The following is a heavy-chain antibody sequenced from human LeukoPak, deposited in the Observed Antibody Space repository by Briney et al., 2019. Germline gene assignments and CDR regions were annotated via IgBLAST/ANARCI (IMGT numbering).Heavy chain of an antibody. Sequence: SETLSFTCTVSGGSISSYYWSWIRQPPGKGLEWIGYIYYSGSTNYNPSLKSRVTISVDTSKNQFSLKLSSVTAADTAVYYCARMDSGSGSYYGVFHWGQGTLHTVSS. CDR3: ARMDSGSGSYYGVFH. D-gene: IGHD3-10*01. CDR2: IYYSGST. J-gene: IGHJ4*02. V-gene: IGHV4-59*01. CDR1: GGSISSYY.